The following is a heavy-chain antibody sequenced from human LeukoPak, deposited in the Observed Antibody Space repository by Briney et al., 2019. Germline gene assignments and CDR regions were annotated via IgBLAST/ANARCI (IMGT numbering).Heavy chain of an antibody. CDR1: GGTFSSYA. D-gene: IGHD4-11*01. Sequence: SVKVSCKASGGTFSSYAISWVRQAPGQGLEWMGGIIPIFGTATYAQKFQGRVTITADESTSTAYMELSSLRSEDTAVYYCARDGHDYSNCDLYGPFDPWGQGTLVTVSS. J-gene: IGHJ5*02. CDR2: IIPIFGTA. CDR3: ARDGHDYSNCDLYGPFDP. V-gene: IGHV1-69*13.